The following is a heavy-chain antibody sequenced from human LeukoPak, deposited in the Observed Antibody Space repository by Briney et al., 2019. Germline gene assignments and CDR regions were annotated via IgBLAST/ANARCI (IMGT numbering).Heavy chain of an antibody. CDR3: ARGRIAAAGLSGYFDY. V-gene: IGHV4-34*01. Sequence: PSETLSLTCAVYGGSFSGYYWSWIRQPPGKGLEWIGEINHSGSTNYNPSLKSRVAISVDTSKNQFSLKLSSVTAADTAVYYCARGRIAAAGLSGYFDYWGQGTLVTVSS. CDR1: GGSFSGYY. J-gene: IGHJ4*02. D-gene: IGHD6-13*01. CDR2: INHSGST.